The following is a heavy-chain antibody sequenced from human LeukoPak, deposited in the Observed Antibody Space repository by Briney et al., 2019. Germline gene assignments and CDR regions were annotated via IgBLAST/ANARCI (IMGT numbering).Heavy chain of an antibody. V-gene: IGHV3-23*01. CDR1: RFTFSTYA. D-gene: IGHD2-15*01. CDR2: ISGSGDNT. J-gene: IGHJ4*02. CDR3: AKDTFHAPLAATY. Sequence: GGSLRLSCAASRFTFSTYAMSWVRQAPGKGMGWVSTISGSGDNTFYADSVEDRFTIPRHNSKNTLYLQMYSLRAEDTAVYYCAKDTFHAPLAATYWGQGTLVTVSS.